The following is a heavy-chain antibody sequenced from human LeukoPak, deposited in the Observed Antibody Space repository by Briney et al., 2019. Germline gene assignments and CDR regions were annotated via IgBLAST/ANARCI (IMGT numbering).Heavy chain of an antibody. CDR1: GYTFTSYD. J-gene: IGHJ4*02. CDR2: MNPNSGNT. Sequence: ASVKVSCKASGYTFTSYDINWVRQATGQGLEWMGWMNPNSGNTGYAQKFQGRVTMTRNTSISTAYMELSSLRSEDTAVYYCARVGGAIAVAPAGYWGQGTLVTVSS. CDR3: ARVGGAIAVAPAGY. D-gene: IGHD6-19*01. V-gene: IGHV1-8*01.